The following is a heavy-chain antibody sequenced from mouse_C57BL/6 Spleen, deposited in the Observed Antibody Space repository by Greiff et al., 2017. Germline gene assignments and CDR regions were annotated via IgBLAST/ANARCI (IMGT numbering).Heavy chain of an antibody. V-gene: IGHV14-1*01. CDR1: GFNIKDYY. Sequence: EVQLQQSGAELVRPGASVKLSCTASGFNIKDYYMHWVKQRPEQGLEWIGWIDPEDGDTEYAPKFQGKATMTADTSANTAYLQLSSLTSEDTAVYYCTTLPMYYGSSHWYFDVWGTGTTVTVSS. D-gene: IGHD1-1*01. CDR2: IDPEDGDT. CDR3: TTLPMYYGSSHWYFDV. J-gene: IGHJ1*03.